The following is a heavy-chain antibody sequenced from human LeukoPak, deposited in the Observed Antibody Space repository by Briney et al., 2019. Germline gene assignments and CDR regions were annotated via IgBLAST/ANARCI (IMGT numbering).Heavy chain of an antibody. CDR2: ISAYNGNT. Sequence: GAPVKVSCKASGYTFTSYGISWVRQAPGQGLEWMGWISAYNGNTNYAQKLQGRVTMTTDTSTSTAYMELRSLRSDDTAVYYCARDVFSYYYDSSGYPPFDYWGQGTLVTVSS. CDR3: ARDVFSYYYDSSGYPPFDY. CDR1: GYTFTSYG. J-gene: IGHJ4*02. D-gene: IGHD3-22*01. V-gene: IGHV1-18*01.